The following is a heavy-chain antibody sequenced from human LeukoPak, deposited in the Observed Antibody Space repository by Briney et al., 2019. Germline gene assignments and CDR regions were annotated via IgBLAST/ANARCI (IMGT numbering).Heavy chain of an antibody. Sequence: PGGSLRLSCAASGFTFSSYGMHWVRQAPGKGLEWVAVISYDGSNKYYADSVKGRFTIPRDNSKNTLYLQMNSLRAEDTAVYYCAKDRLGVGKYYYGSGSYGEFGYWGQGTLVTVSS. CDR1: GFTFSSYG. J-gene: IGHJ4*02. CDR3: AKDRLGVGKYYYGSGSYGEFGY. D-gene: IGHD3-10*01. V-gene: IGHV3-30*18. CDR2: ISYDGSNK.